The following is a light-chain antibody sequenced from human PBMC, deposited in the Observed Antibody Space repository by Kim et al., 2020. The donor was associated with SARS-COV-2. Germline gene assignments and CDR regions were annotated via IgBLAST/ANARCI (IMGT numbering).Light chain of an antibody. CDR1: SLRSYY. Sequence: ALGQTVRITCQGDSLRSYYASWYQQKPGQATVLVIYGKNNRPSGIPDRFSGSSSGNTASLTITGAQAEDEADYCCNSRDSSGNHVVFGGGTQLTVL. V-gene: IGLV3-19*01. J-gene: IGLJ2*01. CDR2: GKN. CDR3: NSRDSSGNHVV.